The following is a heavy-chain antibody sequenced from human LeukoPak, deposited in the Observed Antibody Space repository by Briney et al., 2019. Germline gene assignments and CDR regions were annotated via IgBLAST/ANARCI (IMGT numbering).Heavy chain of an antibody. CDR1: GYTFTSYG. Sequence: ASVKVSCKASGYTFTSYGISWVRQAPGQGLEWMGWISAYNGNTNYAQKLQGRVTMTTDTSTSTVYMELSSLRSEDTAVYYCAIADSSSWYAYFDYWGQGTLVTVSS. V-gene: IGHV1-18*01. CDR2: ISAYNGNT. CDR3: AIADSSSWYAYFDY. D-gene: IGHD6-13*01. J-gene: IGHJ4*02.